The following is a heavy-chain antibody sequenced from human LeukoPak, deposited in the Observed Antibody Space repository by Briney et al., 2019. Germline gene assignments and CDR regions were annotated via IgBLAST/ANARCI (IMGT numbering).Heavy chain of an antibody. CDR2: ISGSGGST. J-gene: IGHJ4*02. V-gene: IGHV3-23*01. Sequence: GGSLRLSCAASGFTFSSYAMSWVRQAPGKGLEWVSAISGSGGSTYYADSVKGRFTISRDNAKNSLYLQMNSLRAEDTAVYYCARDVRRGDFDYWGQGTLVTVSS. D-gene: IGHD1-1*01. CDR1: GFTFSSYA. CDR3: ARDVRRGDFDY.